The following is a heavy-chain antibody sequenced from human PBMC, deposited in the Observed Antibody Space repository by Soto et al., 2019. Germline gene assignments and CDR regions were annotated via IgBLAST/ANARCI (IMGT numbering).Heavy chain of an antibody. D-gene: IGHD5-18*01. CDR1: GYTFTSYY. CDR3: ASLQGPRRGYSYGRGY. CDR2: INPSGGST. J-gene: IGHJ4*02. Sequence: SVKVSCKASGYTFTSYYMHWVRQAPGQGLEWMGIINPSGGSTSYAQKFQGRVTMTRDTSTSTVYMELSSLRAEDTAVYYCASLQGPRRGYSYGRGYWGQGTLVTSPQ. V-gene: IGHV1-46*01.